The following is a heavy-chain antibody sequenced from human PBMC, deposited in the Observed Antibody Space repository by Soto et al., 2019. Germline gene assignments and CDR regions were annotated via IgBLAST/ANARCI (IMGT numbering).Heavy chain of an antibody. J-gene: IGHJ4*02. CDR3: ARNGYSYGYRPYYFDY. V-gene: IGHV3-48*03. CDR2: ITTSGYNV. CDR1: GFTFSSYE. D-gene: IGHD5-18*01. Sequence: EVQLVESGGGLAQPGGSLRLACAASGFTFSSYEMNWVRQAPGKGLEWISFITTSGYNVFYADSVKGRFTISRDNTLNSLYLHMDSLRAEDTAVYYCARNGYSYGYRPYYFDYWGQGTLVTVSS.